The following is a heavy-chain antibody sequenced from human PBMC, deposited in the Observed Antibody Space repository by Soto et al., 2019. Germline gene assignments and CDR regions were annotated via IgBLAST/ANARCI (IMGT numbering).Heavy chain of an antibody. Sequence: SETLSLTCTVSGGSISSGGYYWSWIRQHPGKGLEWIGYIYYSGSTYYNPSLKSRVTISVDTSKNQFSLKLSSVTAADTAVYYCARDKVSSGWPGAFDIWGQGTMVTVSS. CDR2: IYYSGST. V-gene: IGHV4-31*03. D-gene: IGHD6-19*01. CDR1: GGSISSGGYY. CDR3: ARDKVSSGWPGAFDI. J-gene: IGHJ3*02.